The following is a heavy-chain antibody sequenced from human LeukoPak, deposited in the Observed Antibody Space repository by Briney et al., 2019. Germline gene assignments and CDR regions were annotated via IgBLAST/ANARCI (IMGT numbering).Heavy chain of an antibody. J-gene: IGHJ6*03. CDR1: GYTFTSHY. CDR3: ARGPRITLVRGGQWYFYMDV. V-gene: IGHV1-46*01. Sequence: ASVKVSCKASGYTFTSHYIYWVRLAPGEGLEWLGIINPSGGSTNYAQKFQGRVTMTRDTSTSTVYMELSSLRSDDTAVYYCARGPRITLVRGGQWYFYMDVWGKGTTVTVSS. CDR2: INPSGGST. D-gene: IGHD3-10*01.